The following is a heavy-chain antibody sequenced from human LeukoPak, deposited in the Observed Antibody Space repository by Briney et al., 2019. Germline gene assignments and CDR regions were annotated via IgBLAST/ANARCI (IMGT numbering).Heavy chain of an antibody. D-gene: IGHD6-19*01. CDR2: FDPEDGET. CDR3: ATAPHGWYKVYFDY. V-gene: IGHV1-24*01. J-gene: IGHJ4*02. Sequence: ASVKVSCKVSGYTLTELSMHWVRQAPGKGLEWMGGFDPEDGETIYAQKFQSGVTMAEDTSTDTAYMELSSLRSEDTAVYYCATAPHGWYKVYFDYWGQGTLVTVSS. CDR1: GYTLTELS.